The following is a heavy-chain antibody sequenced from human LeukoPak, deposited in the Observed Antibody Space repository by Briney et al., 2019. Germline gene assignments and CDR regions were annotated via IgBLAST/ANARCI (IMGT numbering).Heavy chain of an antibody. CDR3: GRITGGYNLVDY. V-gene: IGHV3-74*01. CDR2: INDIGSQT. Sequence: GGSLRLSCAVSGFTFSRHWMHWVRHTPGKGLVWVSRINDIGSQTFCADSVKGRFTMSRDNAKNTMYLQMNSLRAEDTAVYFCGRITGGYNLVDYWGQGTLVTVSS. J-gene: IGHJ4*02. CDR1: GFTFSRHW. D-gene: IGHD5-24*01.